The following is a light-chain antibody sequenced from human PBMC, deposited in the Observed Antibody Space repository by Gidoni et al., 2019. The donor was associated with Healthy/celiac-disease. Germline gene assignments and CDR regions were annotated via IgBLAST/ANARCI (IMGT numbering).Light chain of an antibody. CDR1: QSVLYSSNNKNY. V-gene: IGKV4-1*01. CDR3: QQYYSNPCS. Sequence: DIEITQSPDTLAVSLGERATINCKSSQSVLYSSNNKNYLAWYQQKPGQPPKLLIYCASTRESGVPDRFSGSGSGTDFTLTISSLQAEDVAVYYCQQYYSNPCSFGQGTKLEIK. J-gene: IGKJ2*04. CDR2: CAS.